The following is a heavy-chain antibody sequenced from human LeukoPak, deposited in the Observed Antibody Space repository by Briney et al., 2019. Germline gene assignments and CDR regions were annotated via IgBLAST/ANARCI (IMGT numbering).Heavy chain of an antibody. CDR2: ISSSSSYI. V-gene: IGHV3-21*01. CDR3: ARGTGPLDY. J-gene: IGHJ4*02. CDR1: GFTFGSYS. Sequence: GGSLRLSCAASGFTFGSYSMNWVRQAPGKGLEWVSSISSSSSYIYYADSVKGRFTIPRDNAKNSLYLQMNSLRAEDTAVYYCARGTGPLDYWGQGTLVTVSS.